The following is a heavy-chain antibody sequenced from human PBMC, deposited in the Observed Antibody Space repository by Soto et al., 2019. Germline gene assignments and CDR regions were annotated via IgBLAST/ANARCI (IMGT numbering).Heavy chain of an antibody. CDR3: ARGRYCSGGSCYSYWNYFDY. CDR1: GGSISSYY. CDR2: IYYSGST. V-gene: IGHV4-59*01. Sequence: PSETLSLTCTVSGGSISSYYWSWIRQPPGKGLEWIGYIYYSGSTNYNPSLKSRVTISVDTSKNQFSLKLSSVTAADTAVYYCARGRYCSGGSCYSYWNYFDYWGQGTLATVSS. J-gene: IGHJ4*02. D-gene: IGHD2-15*01.